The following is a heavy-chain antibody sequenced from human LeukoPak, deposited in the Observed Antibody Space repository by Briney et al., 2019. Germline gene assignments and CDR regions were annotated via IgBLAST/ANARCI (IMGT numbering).Heavy chain of an antibody. CDR1: GFTFNNYA. Sequence: GGSLRLSCAASGFTFNNYAMNWVRQAPGKGLEWVSGISGFGGATNYADSVKGRVTISRDNSKNTLYPQMNSVRAEDTAVYYCAKEGDSSSWYEDWGQGTLVIFSS. CDR3: AKEGDSSSWYED. D-gene: IGHD6-13*01. V-gene: IGHV3-23*01. J-gene: IGHJ4*02. CDR2: ISGFGGAT.